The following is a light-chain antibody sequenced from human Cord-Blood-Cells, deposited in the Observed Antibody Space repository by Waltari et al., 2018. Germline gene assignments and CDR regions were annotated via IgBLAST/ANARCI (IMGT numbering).Light chain of an antibody. V-gene: IGKV1-39*01. CDR3: QQSYSTSWT. CDR2: AAS. CDR1: QGISSY. Sequence: DIQLTQSPSFLSASVGDRVTITCRASQGISSYLAWYQQKPGKAPKLLIYAASSLQSGVPSRFSGSGSGTDFTLTISSLQPEDFVTYYCQQSYSTSWTFGQGTKVEIK. J-gene: IGKJ1*01.